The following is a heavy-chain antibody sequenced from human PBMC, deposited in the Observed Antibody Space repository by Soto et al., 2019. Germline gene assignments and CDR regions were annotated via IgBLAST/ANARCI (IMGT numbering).Heavy chain of an antibody. CDR1: GYTFTNYW. CDR2: IYPGDSDT. CDR3: ARHGTGCSSTSCYSPAGRGIYYYYYGMDV. Sequence: THGESLKISCKGSGYTFTNYWIGWVRQMPGKGLEWMGIIYPGDSDTKYNPSFQGQVTISADKSITTTYLQWSSLKASDTAMYYCARHGTGCSSTSCYSPAGRGIYYYYYGMDVWGQGTTVTVSS. J-gene: IGHJ6*02. V-gene: IGHV5-51*01. D-gene: IGHD2-2*01.